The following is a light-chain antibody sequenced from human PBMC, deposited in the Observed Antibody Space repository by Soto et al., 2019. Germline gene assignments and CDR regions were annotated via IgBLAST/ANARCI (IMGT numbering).Light chain of an antibody. CDR2: GAS. Sequence: EIVMTQSPATLSVSPGERATLSCRVSQSVSSNLAWYQQKPGQAPRLLIYGASARATGIPARFSGSGFGTEFTLTISSLQSEDFAVYYCQQYDNWPPWTFGQGTKVDIK. CDR1: QSVSSN. CDR3: QQYDNWPPWT. V-gene: IGKV3-15*01. J-gene: IGKJ1*01.